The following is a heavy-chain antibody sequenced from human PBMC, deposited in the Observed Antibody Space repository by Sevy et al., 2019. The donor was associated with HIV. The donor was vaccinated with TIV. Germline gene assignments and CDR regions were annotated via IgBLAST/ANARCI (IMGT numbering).Heavy chain of an antibody. D-gene: IGHD2-21*02. CDR2: ITSSSSYI. CDR3: ARDNRPYCGGDCYSSIGYYGMDV. V-gene: IGHV3-21*01. Sequence: GGSLRLSCAASGFTLSSYTMDWVRQAPGRGLEWVASITSSSSYIKYVDSVKGRFTISRDNAKNALYLQMNSLSPEDTAEYYCARDNRPYCGGDCYSSIGYYGMDVWGQGTTVTVSS. CDR1: GFTLSSYT. J-gene: IGHJ6*02.